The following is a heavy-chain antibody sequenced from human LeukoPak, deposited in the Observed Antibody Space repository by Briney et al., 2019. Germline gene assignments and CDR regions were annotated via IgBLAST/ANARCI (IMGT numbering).Heavy chain of an antibody. D-gene: IGHD2-15*01. CDR2: ISSSSYI. V-gene: IGHV3-21*01. J-gene: IGHJ3*02. CDR3: AREYCSGGSCYLAAFDI. CDR1: GFTFSSYS. Sequence: GGSLRLSCAASGFTFSSYSMNWVRQAPGKGLEWVSSISSSSYIYYADSVKGRFTISRDNAKNSLYLQMNSLRAEDTAVYYCAREYCSGGSCYLAAFDIWGQGTMVTVSS.